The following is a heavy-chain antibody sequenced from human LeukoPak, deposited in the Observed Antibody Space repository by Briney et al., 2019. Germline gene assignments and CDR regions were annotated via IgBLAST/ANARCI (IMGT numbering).Heavy chain of an antibody. Sequence: ASVKVSCKVSGYTLTELSMHWVRQAPGKGLEWMGGFDPEDGETIYAQKFQGRVTMTEDTSTDTAYMELRSLRSDDTAVYYCAREREYSSSSWFDPWGQGTLVTVSS. CDR1: GYTLTELS. CDR2: FDPEDGET. V-gene: IGHV1-24*01. J-gene: IGHJ5*02. D-gene: IGHD6-6*01. CDR3: AREREYSSSSWFDP.